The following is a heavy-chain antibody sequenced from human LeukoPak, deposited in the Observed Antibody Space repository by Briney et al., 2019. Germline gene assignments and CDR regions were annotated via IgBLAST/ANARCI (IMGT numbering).Heavy chain of an antibody. CDR3: VRERGFRGSYYYDH. CDR2: ISSGSSTM. V-gene: IGHV3-48*02. Sequence: GSLRLSCAASGFMYSGFDMSWVRQAPRKGLEWVSYISSGSSTMYYAECVKGRFTISRDNAKTSLFLQMNGLRDEDTAVYYCVRERGFRGSYYYDHWGQGALVTVSS. J-gene: IGHJ4*02. CDR1: GFMYSGFD. D-gene: IGHD1-26*01.